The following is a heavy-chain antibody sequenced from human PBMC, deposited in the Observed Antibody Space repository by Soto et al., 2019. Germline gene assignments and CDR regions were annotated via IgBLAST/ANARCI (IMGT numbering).Heavy chain of an antibody. J-gene: IGHJ6*02. V-gene: IGHV4-39*01. CDR1: GGSISSSSYY. CDR2: IYYSGRT. Sequence: PSETLSLTCTVSGGSISSSSYYWGWIRQPPGKGLERIGSIYYSGRTYYNPSLKSRVTISVDTSRNQFSLKLSSVTAADTAVYFCAILYGSGSYYPLEYYYYGMDVWGQGTTVT. CDR3: AILYGSGSYYPLEYYYYGMDV. D-gene: IGHD3-10*01.